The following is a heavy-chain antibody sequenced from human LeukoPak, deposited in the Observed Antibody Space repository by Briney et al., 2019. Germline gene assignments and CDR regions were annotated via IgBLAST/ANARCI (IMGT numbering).Heavy chain of an antibody. D-gene: IGHD6-19*01. Sequence: SVKVSCKASGGTFSSYAISRVRQAPGQGLEWMGGIIPIFGTANYAQKFQGRVTITADESTSTAYMELSSLRSEDTAVYYCARAPTYSSGWYLYYFDYWGQGTLVTVSS. J-gene: IGHJ4*02. CDR3: ARAPTYSSGWYLYYFDY. V-gene: IGHV1-69*13. CDR2: IIPIFGTA. CDR1: GGTFSSYA.